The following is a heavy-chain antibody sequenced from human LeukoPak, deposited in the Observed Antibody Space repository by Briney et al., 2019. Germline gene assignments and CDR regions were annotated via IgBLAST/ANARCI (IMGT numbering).Heavy chain of an antibody. Sequence: GGSLRLSCAASGFTFSSYWMHWVRQAPGKGLVWVSRINSDGSSTSYADSVKGRFTISRDNAKNTLYLQMNSLRAEDTAVYYCAREGFVAADAFDIWGQGTMVTVSS. J-gene: IGHJ3*02. CDR3: AREGFVAADAFDI. CDR1: GFTFSSYW. CDR2: INSDGSST. V-gene: IGHV3-74*01. D-gene: IGHD6-25*01.